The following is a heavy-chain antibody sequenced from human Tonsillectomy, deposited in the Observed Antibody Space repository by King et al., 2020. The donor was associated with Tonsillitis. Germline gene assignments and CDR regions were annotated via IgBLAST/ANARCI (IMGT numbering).Heavy chain of an antibody. Sequence: VQLVESGGGVVQPGRSLRLSCAASGFTFSSYAMHWVRQAPGKGLEWVAVISYDGSNKYYADSVKGRFTISRDNSKNTLYLQRNSLRAEDTAVYYCARDRGYCSGGSCNWFDPWGQGTLVTVSS. CDR1: GFTFSSYA. D-gene: IGHD2-15*01. V-gene: IGHV3-30-3*01. CDR3: ARDRGYCSGGSCNWFDP. J-gene: IGHJ5*02. CDR2: ISYDGSNK.